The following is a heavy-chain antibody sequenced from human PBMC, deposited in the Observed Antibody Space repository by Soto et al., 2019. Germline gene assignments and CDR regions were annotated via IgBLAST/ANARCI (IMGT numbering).Heavy chain of an antibody. J-gene: IGHJ5*02. CDR3: ARGYLDYGGKGSWFDP. Sequence: SETLSLTCTVSGGSISSYYWSWIRQPPGKGLEWIGYIYYSGSTNYNPSLKSRVTISVDTSKNQFSLKLSSVTAADTAVYYCARGYLDYGGKGSWFDPWGQGTLVTVSS. V-gene: IGHV4-59*01. D-gene: IGHD4-17*01. CDR1: GGSISSYY. CDR2: IYYSGST.